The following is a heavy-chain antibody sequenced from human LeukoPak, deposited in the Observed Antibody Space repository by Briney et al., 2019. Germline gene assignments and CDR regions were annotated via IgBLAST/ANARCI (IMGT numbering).Heavy chain of an antibody. CDR3: ARSYGDYLFDY. CDR2: ISSSSSTI. D-gene: IGHD4-17*01. Sequence: GGSLGLSCAASGFTFSSYSMNWVRQAPGKGLEWVSYISSSSSTIYYADSVKGRFTISRDNAKNSLYLQMNSLRAEDTAVYYCARSYGDYLFDYWGQGTLVTVSS. J-gene: IGHJ4*02. CDR1: GFTFSSYS. V-gene: IGHV3-48*01.